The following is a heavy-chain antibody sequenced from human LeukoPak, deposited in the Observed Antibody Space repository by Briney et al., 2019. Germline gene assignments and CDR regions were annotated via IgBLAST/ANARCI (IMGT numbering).Heavy chain of an antibody. Sequence: GGSLRLSCAASEFTFSNYAMHWVRQAPGKGLEWVAFISYDGKDKYYADSVRGRFTISRDNSKNSLYLQMNSLRAEDTAVYYCARCDSSGSFYFDYWGQGTLVTVSS. CDR1: EFTFSNYA. D-gene: IGHD6-19*01. CDR2: ISYDGKDK. CDR3: ARCDSSGSFYFDY. J-gene: IGHJ4*02. V-gene: IGHV3-30*04.